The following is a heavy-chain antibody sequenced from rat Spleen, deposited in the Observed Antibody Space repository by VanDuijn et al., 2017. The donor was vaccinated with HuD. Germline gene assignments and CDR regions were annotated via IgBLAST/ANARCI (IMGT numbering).Heavy chain of an antibody. CDR3: ARHTRVWWFAY. J-gene: IGHJ3*01. CDR1: GFTLSEYY. D-gene: IGHD1-11*01. CDR2: ISYDGSST. Sequence: EVQLLESDGGLVQPGRVPKLPCAASGFTLSEYYMGWVRQAPTKGLEWVATISYDGSSTYYGDSVKGRFTISRDNAKSTLYLQMNSLRSEDTATYYCARHTRVWWFAYWGQGTLVTVSS. V-gene: IGHV5-22*01.